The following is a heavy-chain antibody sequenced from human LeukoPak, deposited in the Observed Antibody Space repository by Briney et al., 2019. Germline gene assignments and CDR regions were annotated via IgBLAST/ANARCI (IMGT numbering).Heavy chain of an antibody. CDR1: GFTFSVYG. CDR3: AKVPERYCSSTSCYFNYMDV. D-gene: IGHD2-2*01. Sequence: GGSLRLSCAASGFTFSVYGMHWVRQAPGKGLEWVAFIRYDGSNKYYADSVKGRFTISRDNSKNTLYLQMNSLRAEDTAVYYCAKVPERYCSSTSCYFNYMDVWGKGTTVTVSS. CDR2: IRYDGSNK. V-gene: IGHV3-30*02. J-gene: IGHJ6*03.